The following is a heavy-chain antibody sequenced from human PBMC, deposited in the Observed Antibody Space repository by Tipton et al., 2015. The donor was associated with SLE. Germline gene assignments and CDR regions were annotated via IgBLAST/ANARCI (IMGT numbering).Heavy chain of an antibody. CDR3: ARHEVSGVGFFQL. CDR1: GYLISSGCY. V-gene: IGHV4-38-2*02. CDR2: IFHSGAS. D-gene: IGHD6-19*01. J-gene: IGHJ1*01. Sequence: TLSLTCTVSGYLISSGCYWGWIRQPPGTGLEWIGTIFHSGASYYNPSFQSRVTFSVDTSKNQFSLNLTSVTAADTAVYYCARHEVSGVGFFQLWGQGTLVTVSS.